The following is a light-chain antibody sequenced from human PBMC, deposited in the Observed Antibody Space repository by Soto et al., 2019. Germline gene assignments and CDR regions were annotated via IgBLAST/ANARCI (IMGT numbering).Light chain of an antibody. CDR2: DVS. CDR1: SSDVGGYNY. J-gene: IGLJ1*01. Sequence: QSVLTQPASVSGSPGQSITISCTGTSSDVGGYNYVSWYQQHPGKAPKLMIYDVSNRPSGVSNRFSGSKSGNTDSLTISGLQADDEADYYCSSYTSSSTLVFGTGTKVTVL. V-gene: IGLV2-14*01. CDR3: SSYTSSSTLV.